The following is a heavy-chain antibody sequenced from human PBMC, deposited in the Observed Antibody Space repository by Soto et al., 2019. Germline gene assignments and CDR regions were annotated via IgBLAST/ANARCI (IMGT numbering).Heavy chain of an antibody. CDR2: IIPILAVT. V-gene: IGHV1-69*02. D-gene: IGHD2-8*02. CDR1: GDTFNTST. CDR3: AARYCSAATCFNPGAY. J-gene: IGHJ4*02. Sequence: QVQLVQSGAEVKKPGSSVKVSCKVSGDTFNTSTISWVRQAPGQGLEWMGRIIPILAVTTYSRKFQARLSITADESTSTAYMEVSSLRSEDTAIYYCAARYCSAATCFNPGAYWGQGTLVAVSS.